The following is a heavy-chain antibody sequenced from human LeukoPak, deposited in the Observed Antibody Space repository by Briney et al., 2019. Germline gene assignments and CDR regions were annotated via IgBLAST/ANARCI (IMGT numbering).Heavy chain of an antibody. CDR1: GFTFSSYW. J-gene: IGHJ4*02. CDR3: ARDGPPVLRYFDWLLPFDY. D-gene: IGHD3-9*01. V-gene: IGHV3-7*01. Sequence: GGSLRLSCAVSGFTFSSYWMSWVRQAPGKGLEWVANIKQDGSEKYYVDSVKGRFTISRDNAKNSLYLQMNSLRAEDTAVYYCARDGPPVLRYFDWLLPFDYWGQGTLVTVSS. CDR2: IKQDGSEK.